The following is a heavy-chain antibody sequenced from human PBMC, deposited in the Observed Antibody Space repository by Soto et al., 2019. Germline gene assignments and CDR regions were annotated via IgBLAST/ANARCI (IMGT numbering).Heavy chain of an antibody. CDR1: GYTFTSYA. CDR2: INAGNGNT. CDR3: ARDPRPHSSSWYEDY. Sequence: ASVKVSCKASGYTFTSYAMHWVRQAPGQRLEWMGWINAGNGNTKYSQKFQGRVTITRDTSASTAYMELSSLRSEDTAVYYCARDPRPHSSSWYEDYWGQGTLVTVSS. D-gene: IGHD6-13*01. J-gene: IGHJ4*02. V-gene: IGHV1-3*01.